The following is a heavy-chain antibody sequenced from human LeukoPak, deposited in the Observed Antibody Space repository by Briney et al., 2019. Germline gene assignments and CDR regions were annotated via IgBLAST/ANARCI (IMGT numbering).Heavy chain of an antibody. CDR2: INPNSGGT. J-gene: IGHJ5*02. Sequence: ASVRVSCKASGYTFTGYYMHWVRQAPGQGLEWMGWINPNSGGTNYAQNFQGRVTMTRDTSISTAYMELTRLRSDDTAVYHCARDGEYCAGGGCYVNWFDPWGQGTLVTVSS. CDR3: ARDGEYCAGGGCYVNWFDP. CDR1: GYTFTGYY. V-gene: IGHV1-2*02. D-gene: IGHD2-15*01.